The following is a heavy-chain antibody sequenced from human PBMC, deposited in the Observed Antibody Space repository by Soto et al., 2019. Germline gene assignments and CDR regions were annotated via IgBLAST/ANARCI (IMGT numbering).Heavy chain of an antibody. CDR2: IIPIFGTA. J-gene: IGHJ4*02. D-gene: IGHD3-22*01. Sequence: QVQLVQSGAEVKKPGSSVKVSCKASGGTFSSYAISWVRQAPGQGLEWMGGIIPIFGTANYAQKFQGRVTITVDDSTSTAYMELSSLRSEDTAVDYCARGPENYYDSSGYYYASFDYWGQGTLVTVSS. CDR1: GGTFSSYA. CDR3: ARGPENYYDSSGYYYASFDY. V-gene: IGHV1-69*01.